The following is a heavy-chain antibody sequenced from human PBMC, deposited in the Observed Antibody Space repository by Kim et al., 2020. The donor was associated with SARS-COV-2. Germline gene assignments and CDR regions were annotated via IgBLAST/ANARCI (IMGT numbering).Heavy chain of an antibody. D-gene: IGHD2-8*01. J-gene: IGHJ6*02. CDR3: AKDMVYAKTPRGYYYYYYGMDV. CDR1: GFTFDDYT. V-gene: IGHV3-43*01. Sequence: GGSLRLSCAASGFTFDDYTMHWVRQAPGKGLEWVSLISWDGGSTYYADSVKGRFTISRDNSKNSLYLQMNSLRTEDTALYYCAKDMVYAKTPRGYYYYYYGMDVWGQGTTVTVSS. CDR2: ISWDGGST.